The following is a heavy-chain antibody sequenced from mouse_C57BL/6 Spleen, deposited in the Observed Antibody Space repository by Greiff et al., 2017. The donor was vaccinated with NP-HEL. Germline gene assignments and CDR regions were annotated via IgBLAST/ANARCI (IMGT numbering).Heavy chain of an antibody. CDR1: GYSITSGYY. V-gene: IGHV3-6*01. CDR3: ARALRYFDV. D-gene: IGHD1-1*01. J-gene: IGHJ1*03. CDR2: ISYDGSN. Sequence: EVHLVESGPGLVKPSQSLSLTCSVTGYSITSGYYWNWIRQFPGNKLEWMGYISYDGSNNYNPSLKNRISITRDTSKNQFFLKLNSVTTEDTATYYCARALRYFDVWGTGTTVTVSS.